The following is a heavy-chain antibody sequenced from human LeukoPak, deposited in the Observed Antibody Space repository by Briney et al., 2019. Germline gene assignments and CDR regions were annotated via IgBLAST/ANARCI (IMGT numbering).Heavy chain of an antibody. CDR2: IYYSGST. CDR3: ASSLTMIVVVGAFDI. Sequence: SETLSLTCTVSGGSISSYYWSWIRQPPGKGLEWIGYIYYSGSTNYNPSLKSRVTISVDTSKNQFSLKLSSVTAADTAVYYCASSLTMIVVVGAFDIWGQGTMVTVSS. V-gene: IGHV4-59*01. D-gene: IGHD3-22*01. CDR1: GGSISSYY. J-gene: IGHJ3*02.